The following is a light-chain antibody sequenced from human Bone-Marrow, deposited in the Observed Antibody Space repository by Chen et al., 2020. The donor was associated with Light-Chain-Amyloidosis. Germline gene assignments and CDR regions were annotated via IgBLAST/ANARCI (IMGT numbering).Light chain of an antibody. CDR2: GAS. J-gene: IGKJ3*01. CDR3: QKYDTAPFT. CDR1: QGISNF. Sequence: RVTITCRASQGISNFLAWYQQKSGKSPRLLIYGASTLHSGVPSRFGGSGSGTDFSLTISSLQSEDVATYFCQKYDTAPFTFGPGTKVELK. V-gene: IGKV1-27*01.